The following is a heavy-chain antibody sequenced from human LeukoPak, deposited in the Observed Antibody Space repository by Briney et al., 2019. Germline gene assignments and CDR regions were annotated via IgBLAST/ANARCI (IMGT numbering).Heavy chain of an antibody. J-gene: IGHJ4*02. CDR1: GYTFTGCF. CDR2: INPNSGGT. CDR3: ARQILGKYCFDY. D-gene: IGHD1-26*01. Sequence: ASVKVSCKASGYTFTGCFMHWVRQAPGQGLEWMGWINPNSGGTSYLQNFQGRVTMTRDTSISTAYMDLSRLRSDDTAVYYCARQILGKYCFDYWGQGTLVTVSS. V-gene: IGHV1-2*02.